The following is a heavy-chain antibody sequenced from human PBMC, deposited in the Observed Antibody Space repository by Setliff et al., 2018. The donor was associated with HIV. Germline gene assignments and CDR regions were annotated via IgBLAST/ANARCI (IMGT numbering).Heavy chain of an antibody. CDR2: FYYSGFT. CDR3: AREAPSEPTRYYNFWSGYPDWFDP. J-gene: IGHJ5*02. Sequence: PSETLSLTCTVSGGSISSTGYYWTWIRQHPGKGLEWIGYFYYSGFTYYNPSLKSRVTISVDTSKNQFSLELTSVTAADTAVYYCAREAPSEPTRYYNFWSGYPDWFDPWGPGTLVTVSS. CDR1: GGSISSTGYY. V-gene: IGHV4-31*03. D-gene: IGHD3-3*01.